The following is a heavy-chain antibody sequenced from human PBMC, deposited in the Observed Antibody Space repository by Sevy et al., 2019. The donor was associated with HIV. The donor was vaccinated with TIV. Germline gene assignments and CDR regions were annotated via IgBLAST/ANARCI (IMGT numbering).Heavy chain of an antibody. Sequence: GGSLRLSCAGSGFTFSFYAMHWVRQAPGKGLEWVAVISYNGNNKNYADSVKGRFTISRDNSKNTVYLQMNSLRGEDTAAYYCAREGLVRTATPDRYYFYGMDIWGLGTTVTVSS. D-gene: IGHD2-2*01. CDR2: ISYNGNNK. CDR1: GFTFSFYA. V-gene: IGHV3-30*04. CDR3: AREGLVRTATPDRYYFYGMDI. J-gene: IGHJ6*02.